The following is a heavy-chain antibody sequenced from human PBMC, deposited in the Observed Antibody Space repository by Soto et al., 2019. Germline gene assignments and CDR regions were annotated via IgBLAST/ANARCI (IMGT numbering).Heavy chain of an antibody. D-gene: IGHD2-8*01. Sequence: ASVKVSCKASGYTFTNSDINWVRQAPGQGLEWMGWMNPDSGHAAYAQKFQGRVTLTTSTSTSTVYLQMNSLRAEDTAVYYCAPSLGTRLYEFWGQGTLVTVSS. J-gene: IGHJ4*02. CDR3: APSLGTRLYEF. CDR1: GYTFTNSD. CDR2: MNPDSGHA. V-gene: IGHV1-8*01.